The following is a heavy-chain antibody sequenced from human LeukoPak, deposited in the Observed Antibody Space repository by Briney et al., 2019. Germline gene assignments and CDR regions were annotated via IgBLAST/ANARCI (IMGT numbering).Heavy chain of an antibody. CDR2: IYHSGST. CDR3: AREGDDFWSGYVY. CDR1: GGSISSGGYY. J-gene: IGHJ4*02. Sequence: SQTLSLTCTVSGGSISSGGYYWRWIRQPPGKGLEWIGYIYHSGSTYYNPSLKSRVTISVDRSKNQFSLKLSSVTAADTAVYYCAREGDDFWSGYVYWGQGTLVTVSS. D-gene: IGHD3-3*01. V-gene: IGHV4-30-2*01.